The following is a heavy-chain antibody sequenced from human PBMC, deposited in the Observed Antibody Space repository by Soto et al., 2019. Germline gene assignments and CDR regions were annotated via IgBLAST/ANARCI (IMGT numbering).Heavy chain of an antibody. CDR2: IYHSGST. J-gene: IGHJ4*02. Sequence: SETLSLTCAVSGGSISSSNWWSWVRQPPGKGLEWIGEIYHSGSTNYNPSLKSRVTISVDKSKNQFSLKPSSVTAADTAVYYCARVQGAVAGTFDYWGQGTLVTV. CDR1: GGSISSSNW. CDR3: ARVQGAVAGTFDY. D-gene: IGHD6-19*01. V-gene: IGHV4-4*02.